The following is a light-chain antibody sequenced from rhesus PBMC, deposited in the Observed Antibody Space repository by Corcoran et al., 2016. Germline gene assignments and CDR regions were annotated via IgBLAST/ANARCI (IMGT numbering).Light chain of an antibody. CDR1: QSVGSY. CDR3: QQRSNLWT. CDR2: GAS. V-gene: IGKV3-24*04. Sequence: ETVVTQSPATLSLSPGERATLSCRASQSVGSYLAWYQQKPGQAPRLLMYGASSRATGIPDRFSGSGSGTDFTLTISSLEPGDVGVYYCQQRSNLWTFGQGTKVEIK. J-gene: IGKJ1*01.